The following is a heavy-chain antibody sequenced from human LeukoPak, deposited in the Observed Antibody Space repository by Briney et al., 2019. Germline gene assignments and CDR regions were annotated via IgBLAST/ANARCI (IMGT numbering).Heavy chain of an antibody. CDR1: GGSISSGGYS. CDR2: IYHSGST. CDR3: ASSNYRVGDWFDP. Sequence: SETLSLTCAVSGGSISSGGYSWSWIRQPPGKGLEWIGYIYHSGSTYYNPSLKSRVTISVDRSKNQFSLKLSSVTAADTAVYYCASSNYRVGDWFDPWGQGTLVTVSS. D-gene: IGHD4/OR15-4a*01. V-gene: IGHV4-30-2*01. J-gene: IGHJ5*02.